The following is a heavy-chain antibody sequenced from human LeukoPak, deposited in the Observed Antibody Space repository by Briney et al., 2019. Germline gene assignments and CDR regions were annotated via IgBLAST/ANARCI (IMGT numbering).Heavy chain of an antibody. CDR2: IYHSGST. Sequence: SETLSLTCAVSGGSISSSNWWSWVRQPPGKGLEWIGEIYHSGSTYYKPSLKSRVTISVDTSKNQFSLKLSSVTAADTAVYYCARFFSAATWGYNWFDPWGQGTQVTVSS. CDR1: GGSISSSNW. D-gene: IGHD2-15*01. V-gene: IGHV4-4*02. J-gene: IGHJ5*02. CDR3: ARFFSAATWGYNWFDP.